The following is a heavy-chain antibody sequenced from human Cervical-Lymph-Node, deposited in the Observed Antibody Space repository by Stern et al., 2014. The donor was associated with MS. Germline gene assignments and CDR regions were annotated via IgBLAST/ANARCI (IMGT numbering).Heavy chain of an antibody. CDR3: GRRDYYDSSGYYDDAFDI. Sequence: QGQLQESGPGLVKPSETLSLTCTVSGGSISTFYWSWIRQPPGQGLEWIGQINYKGSTNYNPSLKSRVTISVDTSKNQISLKLSSVTAADTAVYYCGRRDYYDSSGYYDDAFDIWGQGTMVTVSS. CDR2: INYKGST. D-gene: IGHD3-22*01. V-gene: IGHV4-59*01. J-gene: IGHJ3*02. CDR1: GGSISTFY.